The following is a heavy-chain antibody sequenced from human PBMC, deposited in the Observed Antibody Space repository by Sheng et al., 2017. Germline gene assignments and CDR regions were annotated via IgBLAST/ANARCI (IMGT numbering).Heavy chain of an antibody. V-gene: IGHV3-30*04. CDR3: ARVLWASTWYPDY. J-gene: IGHJ4*02. CDR2: ISYDGSDK. D-gene: IGHD6-13*01. Sequence: QVQLVESGGGVVQPGRSLRLSCAASGFTFSSSAMHWVRQAPGKGLEWVAVISYDGSDKYYADSVKGRFTISRDNAKNSLYLQMNSLRAEDTGVYYCARVLWASTWYPDYWGQGTLVTVSS. CDR1: GFTFSSSA.